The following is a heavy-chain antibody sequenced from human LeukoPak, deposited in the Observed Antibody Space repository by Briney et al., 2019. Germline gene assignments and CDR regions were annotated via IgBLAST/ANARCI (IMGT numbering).Heavy chain of an antibody. CDR3: ARGVYYYGSGSYYNRRYYYYYGMDV. CDR1: GGSISSYY. J-gene: IGHJ6*02. CDR2: IYYTGST. V-gene: IGHV4-59*12. Sequence: SETLSLTCTVSGGSISSYYWSWIRQPPGKGLEWIGYIYYTGSTDYNPSLKSRVAISVDTSKNQFSLKLSSVTAADTAVYYCARGVYYYGSGSYYNRRYYYYYGMDVWGQGTTVTVSS. D-gene: IGHD3-10*01.